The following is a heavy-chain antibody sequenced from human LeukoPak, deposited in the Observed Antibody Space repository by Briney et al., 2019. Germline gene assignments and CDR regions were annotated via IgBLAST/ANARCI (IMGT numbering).Heavy chain of an antibody. D-gene: IGHD1-14*01. Sequence: PGGSLRLSCAASGFTFSSYAMTWVRQAPGKGLEWVSAITGGGDTTYYADSVKGRFTISRDNSKNTLYLQMNSLRAEDTAVYYCAKPARTDYADYWGQGTLVTVSS. J-gene: IGHJ4*02. CDR2: ITGGGDTT. V-gene: IGHV3-23*01. CDR1: GFTFSSYA. CDR3: AKPARTDYADY.